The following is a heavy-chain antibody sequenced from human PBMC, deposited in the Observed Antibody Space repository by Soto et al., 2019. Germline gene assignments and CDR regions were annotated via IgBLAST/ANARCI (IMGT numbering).Heavy chain of an antibody. Sequence: PSETLSLTCTVSGGSISSSSYYWGWIRQPPGKGLEWIGSIYYSGSTYYNPSLKSRVTISVDTSKNQFSLKLSSVTAADTAVYYCARQPSLYCSSTSCPPDWGQGTLVTVSS. CDR3: ARQPSLYCSSTSCPPD. CDR2: IYYSGST. D-gene: IGHD2-2*01. CDR1: GGSISSSSYY. J-gene: IGHJ4*02. V-gene: IGHV4-39*01.